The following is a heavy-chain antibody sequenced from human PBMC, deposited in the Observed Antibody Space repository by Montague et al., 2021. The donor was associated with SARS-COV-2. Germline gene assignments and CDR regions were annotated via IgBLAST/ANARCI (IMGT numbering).Heavy chain of an antibody. CDR2: VYHTGST. CDR1: GVSISSGSYY. J-gene: IGHJ4*02. CDR3: VREKYYFDDSGSK. Sequence: SGTLSLTCSVSGVSISSGSYYWSWVRQPPGKGLEWIGYVYHTGSTNYNPSPKSRVTLSIDTSKNQFSLNLTSVTAADTAVYYCVREKYYFDDSGSKWGQGTLVTV. V-gene: IGHV4-61*01. D-gene: IGHD3-22*01.